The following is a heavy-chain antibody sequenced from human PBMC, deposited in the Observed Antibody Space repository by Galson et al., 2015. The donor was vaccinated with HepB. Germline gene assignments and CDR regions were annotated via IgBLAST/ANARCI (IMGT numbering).Heavy chain of an antibody. CDR1: GFTFSSYG. Sequence: SLRLSCAASGFTFSSYGMHWVRQAPGKGLEWVAVISYDGSNKYYADSVKGRFTISRDNSKNTLYLQMNSLRAEDTAVYYCARQRYGSHDFDYWGQGILVTVSS. CDR3: ARQRYGSHDFDY. V-gene: IGHV3-30*03. J-gene: IGHJ4*02. D-gene: IGHD6-19*01. CDR2: ISYDGSNK.